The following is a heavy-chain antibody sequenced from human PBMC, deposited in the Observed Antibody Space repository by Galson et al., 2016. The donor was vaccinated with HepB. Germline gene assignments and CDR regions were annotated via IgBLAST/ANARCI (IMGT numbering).Heavy chain of an antibody. CDR1: GFTFSSYW. CDR3: TRGPPGANGGNSNS. D-gene: IGHD4-23*01. V-gene: IGHV3-7*03. CDR2: IKQDGSET. J-gene: IGHJ4*02. Sequence: SLRLSCAASGFTFSSYWMNWVRQAPGEGLGWVANIKQDGSETYYVDPVKGRFTIARDNAENSLYLQMSSLRAEDTAVYYCTRGPPGANGGNSNSWGQGTLVTVSS.